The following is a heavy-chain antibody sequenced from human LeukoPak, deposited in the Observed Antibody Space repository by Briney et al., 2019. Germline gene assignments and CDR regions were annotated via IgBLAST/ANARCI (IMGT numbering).Heavy chain of an antibody. V-gene: IGHV3-74*01. CDR2: INSDGSST. CDR3: ARDRYCSSTSCLNWFDP. J-gene: IGHJ5*02. Sequence: GGSLRLSCAASGFTFSSYWMHWVRQAPGKGLVWVSRINSDGSSTNYADSVKGRFTISRDNAKNTLYLQMNSLRAEDTAVYYCARDRYCSSTSCLNWFDPWGQGTLVTVSS. CDR1: GFTFSSYW. D-gene: IGHD2-2*01.